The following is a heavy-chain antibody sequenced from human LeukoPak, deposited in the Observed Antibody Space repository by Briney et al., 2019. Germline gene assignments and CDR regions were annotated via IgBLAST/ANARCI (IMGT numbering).Heavy chain of an antibody. D-gene: IGHD1-14*01. Sequence: PSETLSLTCTVSGGSISSYYWSWIRQPPGKGLEWIGYIYYSGSTSYNPSLKSRVTISVDTSKNQFSLKLSSVTAADTAVYYCARVLTELSYYYYMDVWGKGTTVTVSS. CDR3: ARVLTELSYYYYMDV. J-gene: IGHJ6*03. V-gene: IGHV4-59*01. CDR1: GGSISSYY. CDR2: IYYSGST.